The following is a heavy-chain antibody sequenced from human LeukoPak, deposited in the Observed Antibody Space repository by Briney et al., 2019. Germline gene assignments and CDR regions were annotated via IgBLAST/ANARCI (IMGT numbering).Heavy chain of an antibody. J-gene: IGHJ4*02. CDR1: GFTFQNFA. V-gene: IGHV3-23*01. CDR3: AKDDSRALDHFDS. CDR2: ISASGDHR. Sequence: PGGSLRLSCAASGFTFQNFAMRWVRQAPGKVLEWVSGISASGDHRYYADSVKGRFTISRDTSKNTLYLQMNSLRAEDTAVYYCAKDDSRALDHFDSWGQGTLVTVSS. D-gene: IGHD3-22*01.